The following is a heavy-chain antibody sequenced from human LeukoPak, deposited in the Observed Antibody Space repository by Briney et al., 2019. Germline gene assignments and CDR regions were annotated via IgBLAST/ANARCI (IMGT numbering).Heavy chain of an antibody. V-gene: IGHV1-46*01. CDR2: INPPGTNT. D-gene: IGHD6-19*01. Sequence: ASVKVSCKASGYTFTNYYMHWVRQAPGQGLEWMGLINPPGTNTNYAQKFRGRVTMTRDTSTTTVYMELSSLRSEDTAVYYCARGAVAVLRSWFDPWGQGTLVTVSS. CDR1: GYTFTNYY. CDR3: ARGAVAVLRSWFDP. J-gene: IGHJ5*02.